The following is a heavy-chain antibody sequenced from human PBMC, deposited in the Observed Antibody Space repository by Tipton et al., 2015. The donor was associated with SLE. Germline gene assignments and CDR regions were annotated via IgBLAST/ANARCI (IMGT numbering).Heavy chain of an antibody. CDR2: IHYSGNT. J-gene: IGHJ4*02. Sequence: TLSLTCTVSGDSISSSTDYWGWIRQPPGKGLQWIGSIHYSGNTYYNPSLKSRVTISVDTSKNQFSLNLSSVTAADTAVFYCARHPTGFYFDYWGQGSLVTVSS. D-gene: IGHD2-8*02. CDR3: ARHPTGFYFDY. V-gene: IGHV4-39*01. CDR1: GDSISSSTDY.